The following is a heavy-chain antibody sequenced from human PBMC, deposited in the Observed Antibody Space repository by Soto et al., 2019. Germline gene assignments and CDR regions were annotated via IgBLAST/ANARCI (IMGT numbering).Heavy chain of an antibody. D-gene: IGHD3-10*01. J-gene: IGHJ3*02. CDR3: ARGVYGSGNYYTGPSAFDI. CDR1: GGTLSDHG. Sequence: QVQLEQSGAEVKKPGSSVKISCKASGGTLSDHGVSWLRQAPGQGLEWVGGTIPVFNTAKYAPKFQGRVTMAADKSTNIAYMELGSLGSDDTAFYYCARGVYGSGNYYTGPSAFDIWGQGTLVIVSS. V-gene: IGHV1-69*06. CDR2: TIPVFNTA.